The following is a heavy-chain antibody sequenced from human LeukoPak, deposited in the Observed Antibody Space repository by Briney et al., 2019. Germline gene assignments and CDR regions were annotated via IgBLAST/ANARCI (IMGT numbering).Heavy chain of an antibody. CDR3: ASPLTTVPNY. CDR2: ISRMTSTI. V-gene: IGHV3-48*04. CDR1: GFTFSSYS. Sequence: GGSLRLSCAASGFTFSSYSMKWVRQAPGRGLEWVSYISRMTSTIYYADSVKGRFTISRDNAKNSLYLQMNSLRAEDTAVYYCASPLTTVPNYWGQGTLVTVSS. D-gene: IGHD4-17*01. J-gene: IGHJ4*02.